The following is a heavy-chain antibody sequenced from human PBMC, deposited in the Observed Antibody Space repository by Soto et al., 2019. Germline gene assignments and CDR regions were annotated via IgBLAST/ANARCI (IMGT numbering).Heavy chain of an antibody. V-gene: IGHV2-5*02. CDR2: IYWDDDK. Sequence: QIPWKESGPTLVKPTQPLTLTWTFSGFSPSTGGVGVAWIRQPPGKALEWLAFIYWDDDKLYSPSLKSKLTITTDTSKHLVGLTTTNMDPVDTATYYCTRRQTTTLDYWGQGTLVTVSS. D-gene: IGHD4-4*01. CDR3: TRRQTTTLDY. CDR1: GFSPSTGGVG. J-gene: IGHJ4*02.